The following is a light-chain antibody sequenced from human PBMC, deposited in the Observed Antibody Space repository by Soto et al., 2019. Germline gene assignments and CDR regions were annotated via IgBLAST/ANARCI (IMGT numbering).Light chain of an antibody. CDR3: SSYTSSSTLVV. CDR1: SSDVGGYNY. CDR2: DVS. J-gene: IGLJ2*01. V-gene: IGLV2-14*01. Sequence: QSALTQPASVSGSPGQSITISCTGTSSDVGGYNYVSWYQQHPGKAPKLMIYDVSNRPSAVSNRFSGSKSGDTASLTISGLQAEDEADDYCSSYTSSSTLVVFGGGTKLTVL.